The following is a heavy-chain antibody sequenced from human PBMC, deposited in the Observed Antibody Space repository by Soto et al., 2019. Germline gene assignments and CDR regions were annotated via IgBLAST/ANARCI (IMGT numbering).Heavy chain of an antibody. CDR2: IDPSDSYT. CDR3: GSLGMVRGVPTYGMDV. D-gene: IGHD3-10*01. Sequence: EVQLVQSGAEVKKPGESLRISCKGSGYSFTSYWISWVRQMPGKGLEWMGRIDPSDSYTSYSPSFQGHVTISADKSISTAYLQWSSLKASDTAMYYCGSLGMVRGVPTYGMDVWGQGTTVIASS. J-gene: IGHJ6*02. CDR1: GYSFTSYW. V-gene: IGHV5-10-1*01.